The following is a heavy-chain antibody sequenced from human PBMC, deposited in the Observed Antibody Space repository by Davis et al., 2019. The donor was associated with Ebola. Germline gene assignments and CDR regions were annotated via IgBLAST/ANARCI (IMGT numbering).Heavy chain of an antibody. V-gene: IGHV3-74*01. D-gene: IGHD5-24*01. CDR2: IHGDGSST. J-gene: IGHJ3*02. CDR1: GFTFSRSW. Sequence: HTGGSLRLSCAASGFTFSRSWMHWVRQAPGKGLLWVSRIHGDGSSTSYADSVKGRFTISRDNANNTLYLQMNSLRAEDTAVYYCARDLGQRWLQLDDALDIWGQGTMVTVSS. CDR3: ARDLGQRWLQLDDALDI.